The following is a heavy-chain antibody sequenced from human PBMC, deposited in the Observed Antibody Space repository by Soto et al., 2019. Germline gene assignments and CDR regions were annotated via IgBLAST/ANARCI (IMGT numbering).Heavy chain of an antibody. V-gene: IGHV4-34*01. CDR3: ARERITMVRGVILYALDI. J-gene: IGHJ3*02. Sequence: SETLSLTCAVYGGCFSGYYWGGTRRPPGRGRGGMGEINHGGSTNYNPSLKSRVTISVDTSKNQFSLKLSSVTAADTAVYYCARERITMVRGVILYALDIWGQGTMVTVSS. D-gene: IGHD3-10*01. CDR1: GGCFSGYY. CDR2: INHGGST.